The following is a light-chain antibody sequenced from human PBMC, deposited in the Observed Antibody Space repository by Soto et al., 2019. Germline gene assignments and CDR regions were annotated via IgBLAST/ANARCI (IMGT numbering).Light chain of an antibody. CDR2: GAS. V-gene: IGKV3-15*01. CDR3: QEYDNWPPLYT. Sequence: EIVMTQSPATLSVSPGERATLSCRASQSVSSNLAWYQQKPGQAPRLLIYGASTRATGIPARFSGGGSGTEFTLTISSLQSEDFAVYYCQEYDNWPPLYTFGQGTKLEI. J-gene: IGKJ2*01. CDR1: QSVSSN.